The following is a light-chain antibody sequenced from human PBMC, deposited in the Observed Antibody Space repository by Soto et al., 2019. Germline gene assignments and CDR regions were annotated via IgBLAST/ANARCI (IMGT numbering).Light chain of an antibody. CDR2: GAA. J-gene: IGKJ3*01. CDR1: QSISASY. CDR3: QQSGSLPTT. V-gene: IGKV3-20*01. Sequence: EVVLTQSPGTLSLSPGERATLFCRASQSISASYLAWYQQKPGQPPRLLMSGAANRATGVPDRFTGSGSETDFTLTISGVEPEDFAVYYCQQSGSLPTTFGSGTPVD.